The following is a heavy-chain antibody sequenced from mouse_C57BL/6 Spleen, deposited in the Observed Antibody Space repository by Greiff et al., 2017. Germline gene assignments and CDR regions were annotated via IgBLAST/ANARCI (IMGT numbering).Heavy chain of an antibody. V-gene: IGHV1-50*01. CDR3: ARYLNGNYVGRYFDV. D-gene: IGHD2-1*01. CDR1: GYTFTSYW. J-gene: IGHJ1*03. Sequence: QVQLQQPGAELVKPGASVKLSCKASGYTFTSYWMQWVKQRPGQGLEWIGEIDPSDSYTNYNQKFKGKATLTVDTSSSTAYMQLSSLTSEDSAVYYCARYLNGNYVGRYFDVWGTGTTVTVSS. CDR2: IDPSDSYT.